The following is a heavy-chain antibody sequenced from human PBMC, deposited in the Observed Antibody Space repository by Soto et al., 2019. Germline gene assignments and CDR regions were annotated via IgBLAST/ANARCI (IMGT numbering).Heavy chain of an antibody. V-gene: IGHV4-39*01. Sequence: PSETLSLTCTVSGGSMRSSSYYWGWIRQPPGKGLEWIGSIYYSGSTYYNPSLKSRVTISVDTSKNQFSLKLSSVTAADTAVYYCARHYFEAPYGSGIYYKVDYFDYWGQGTLVTVSS. J-gene: IGHJ4*02. CDR3: ARHYFEAPYGSGIYYKVDYFDY. CDR1: GGSMRSSSYY. D-gene: IGHD3-10*01. CDR2: IYYSGST.